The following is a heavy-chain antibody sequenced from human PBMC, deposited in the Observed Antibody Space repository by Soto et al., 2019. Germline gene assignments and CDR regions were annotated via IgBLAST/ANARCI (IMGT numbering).Heavy chain of an antibody. D-gene: IGHD3-10*01. CDR2: IVPILGVP. V-gene: IGHV1-69*08. CDR1: GGTFSSYT. Sequence: QVQLVQSGAEVKKPGSSVKVSCKASGGTFSSYTVSWVRQAPGQGLEWMGRIVPILGVPNYAQRFQGRVTITADTGTNTAYMELSSLRSEDTAVYYCARDRYAYGSGRTIDYWGQGTLVTVSS. J-gene: IGHJ4*02. CDR3: ARDRYAYGSGRTIDY.